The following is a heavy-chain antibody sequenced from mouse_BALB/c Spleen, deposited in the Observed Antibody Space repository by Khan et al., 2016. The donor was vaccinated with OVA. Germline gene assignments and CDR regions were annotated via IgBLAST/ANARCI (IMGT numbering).Heavy chain of an antibody. CDR2: ISYSGVT. CDR1: GYSITSGYA. V-gene: IGHV3-2*02. D-gene: IGHD1-1*01. J-gene: IGHJ2*01. CDR3: ARGNYYGYYCDY. Sequence: EVQLQESGPGLVKPSQSLSLTCTVTGYSITSGYAWNWIRQFPGNKLEWMGYISYSGVTSYTPSLKSRISITRDTSKNQFFLQLNSVTTEDTATYYCARGNYYGYYCDYRGQGTTLTVSS.